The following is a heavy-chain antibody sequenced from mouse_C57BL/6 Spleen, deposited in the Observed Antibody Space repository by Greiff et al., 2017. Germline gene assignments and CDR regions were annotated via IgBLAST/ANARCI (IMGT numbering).Heavy chain of an antibody. Sequence: QVQLQQSGAELVRPGASVTLSCKASGYTFTDYEMHWVKQTPVHGLEWIGAIDPETGGTAYNQKFKGKAILTADKSSSTAYMELRSLTSEDSAVYYCTRNSGYVYAMDYWGQGTSVTVSS. CDR2: IDPETGGT. J-gene: IGHJ4*01. D-gene: IGHD3-2*02. V-gene: IGHV1-15*01. CDR1: GYTFTDYE. CDR3: TRNSGYVYAMDY.